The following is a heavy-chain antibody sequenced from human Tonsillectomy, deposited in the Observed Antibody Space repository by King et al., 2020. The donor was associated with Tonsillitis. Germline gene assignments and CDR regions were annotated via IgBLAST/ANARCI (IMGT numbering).Heavy chain of an antibody. V-gene: IGHV1-46*01. J-gene: IGHJ4*02. D-gene: IGHD3-10*01. CDR2: INPSGGST. Sequence: VQLVESGAEVKKPGASVKVSCKASGYTFTCYYMHWVRQAPGQGLEWMGIINPSGGSTSYAQKFQGRVTMTRDTSTSTVYMELSSLRSEDTAVYYCARVANYYGSGSFVIRNSHYFDYWGQGTLVTVSS. CDR3: ARVANYYGSGSFVIRNSHYFDY. CDR1: GYTFTCYY.